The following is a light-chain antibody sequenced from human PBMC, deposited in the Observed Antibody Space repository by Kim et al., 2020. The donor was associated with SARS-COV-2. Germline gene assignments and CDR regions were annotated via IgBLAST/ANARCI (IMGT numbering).Light chain of an antibody. Sequence: ASINLTCTLSSGHRSYAIAWHHQQPEKGPRFLMKLNSDGSHSKGDGIPDRFSGSSSGAERYLTISSLQSEDEADYYCQTWGTGIWVFGGGTQLTVL. J-gene: IGLJ3*02. CDR2: LNSDGSH. CDR1: SGHRSYA. CDR3: QTWGTGIWV. V-gene: IGLV4-69*01.